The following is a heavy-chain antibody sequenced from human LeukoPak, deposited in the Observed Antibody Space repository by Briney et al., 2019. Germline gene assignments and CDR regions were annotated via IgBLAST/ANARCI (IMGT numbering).Heavy chain of an antibody. J-gene: IGHJ2*01. CDR1: GGSISSYY. Sequence: SETLSLTCTVSGGSISSYYWSWIRQPPGKGLEWIGYIYYSGSTNYNPSLKSRVTISVDTSKNQFSLKLSSVTAADTAVYYCASVYYSSSYDYWYFDLWGRGTLVTVSS. CDR2: IYYSGST. CDR3: ASVYYSSSYDYWYFDL. D-gene: IGHD6-13*01. V-gene: IGHV4-59*01.